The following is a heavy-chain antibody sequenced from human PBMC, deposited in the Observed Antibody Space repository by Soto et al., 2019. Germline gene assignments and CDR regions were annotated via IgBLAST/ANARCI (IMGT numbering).Heavy chain of an antibody. Sequence: SETLSLTCTVSGGSITTYHWTWIRQPPGKGLEWIGHIFYSGSTNYNPSLKSRVTISEDTSKNRFSLKLTSVTAADTAVYYCARYNFWSGYYDYWGQGALVTVSS. CDR1: GGSITTYH. CDR2: IFYSGST. V-gene: IGHV4-59*01. D-gene: IGHD3-3*01. CDR3: ARYNFWSGYYDY. J-gene: IGHJ4*02.